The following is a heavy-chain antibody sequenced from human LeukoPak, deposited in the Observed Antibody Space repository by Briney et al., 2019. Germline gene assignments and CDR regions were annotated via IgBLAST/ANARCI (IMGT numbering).Heavy chain of an antibody. D-gene: IGHD5-24*01. Sequence: KPSETLSLTCTVSGGSISSSSYYWGWIRQPPGKGLEWIGSIYYSGSTYYNPSLKSRVTISVDTSKNQFSLKLSSVTAADTAVYFCARDGDMATIENYFDYWGQGTLVTVSS. CDR2: IYYSGST. CDR1: GGSISSSSYY. J-gene: IGHJ4*02. CDR3: ARDGDMATIENYFDY. V-gene: IGHV4-39*07.